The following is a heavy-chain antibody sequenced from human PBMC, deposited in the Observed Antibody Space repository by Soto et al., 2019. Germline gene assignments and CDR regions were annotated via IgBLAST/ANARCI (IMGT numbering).Heavy chain of an antibody. D-gene: IGHD3-22*01. V-gene: IGHV3-30-3*01. J-gene: IGHJ4*02. CDR3: ARDPSEYYDSSGHHLDY. Sequence: GGSLRLSCAASGFTFSSYAMHWVRQAPGKGLEWVAVISYDGSNKYYADSVKGRFTISRDNSKNTLYLQMNSLRAEDTAVYYCARDPSEYYDSSGHHLDYWGQGTLVTVSS. CDR1: GFTFSSYA. CDR2: ISYDGSNK.